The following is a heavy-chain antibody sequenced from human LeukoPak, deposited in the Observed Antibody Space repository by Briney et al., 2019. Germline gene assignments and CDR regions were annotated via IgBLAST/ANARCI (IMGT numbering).Heavy chain of an antibody. CDR3: AKGSLWFGELSSFDY. Sequence: GRSLRLSCAASGFTFRTYVMHWVRQAPGKGLEWVAIISHDENVKYYGDSVKGRFTSSRDNSKNTLYLQMNSLRAEDTAVYYCAKGSLWFGELSSFDYWGQGTLVTVSS. CDR1: GFTFRTYV. D-gene: IGHD3-10*01. J-gene: IGHJ4*02. V-gene: IGHV3-30*18. CDR2: ISHDENVK.